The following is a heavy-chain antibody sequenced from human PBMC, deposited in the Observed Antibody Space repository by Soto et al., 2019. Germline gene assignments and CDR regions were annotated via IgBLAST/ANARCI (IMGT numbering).Heavy chain of an antibody. D-gene: IGHD1-26*01. V-gene: IGHV3-30*18. Sequence: QPGGSLRLCCAASGFTFSSYGMHWVRQAPGKGLEWVAVISYDGSNKYYADSVKGRFTISRDNSKNTLYLQMNSLRAEDTALYYCAKKSQGSSHHREYFDCWGQGTEGTVSS. CDR3: AKKSQGSSHHREYFDC. J-gene: IGHJ4*01. CDR1: GFTFSSYG. CDR2: ISYDGSNK.